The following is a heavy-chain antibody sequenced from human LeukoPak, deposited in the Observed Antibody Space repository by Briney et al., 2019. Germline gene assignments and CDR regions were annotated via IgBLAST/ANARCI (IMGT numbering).Heavy chain of an antibody. V-gene: IGHV4-39*07. CDR1: GGSISSSSYY. J-gene: IGHJ4*02. CDR2: IYYSGST. CDR3: ARDRNYYDSSGYALDY. Sequence: SETLSLTCTVSGGSISSSSYYWGWIRQPPGKGLEWIGSIYYSGSTCYNPSLKSRVTISVDTSKNQFSLKLSSVTAADTAVYYCARDRNYYDSSGYALDYWGQGTLVTVSS. D-gene: IGHD3-22*01.